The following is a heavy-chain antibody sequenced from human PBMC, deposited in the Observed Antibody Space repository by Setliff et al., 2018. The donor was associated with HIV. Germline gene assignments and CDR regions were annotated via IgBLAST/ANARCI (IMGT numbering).Heavy chain of an antibody. CDR1: GGSISSTSYY. J-gene: IGHJ4*02. V-gene: IGHV4-39*01. CDR2: IYYSGTP. CDR3: ATHYGSGSYYNY. D-gene: IGHD3-10*01. Sequence: KPSETLSLTCTASGGSISSTSYYWAWIRQPPGKGLEWIGSIYYSGTPYYTPSLKSRVTISVDTSKNQFSLKLTSVTAADTAVYYCATHYGSGSYYNYWGQGMLVTVSS.